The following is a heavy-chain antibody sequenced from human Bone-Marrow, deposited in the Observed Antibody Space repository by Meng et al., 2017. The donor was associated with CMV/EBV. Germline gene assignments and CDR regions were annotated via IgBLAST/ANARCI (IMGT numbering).Heavy chain of an antibody. V-gene: IGHV1-18*01. J-gene: IGHJ4*02. CDR3: ARDSIMTPLDF. D-gene: IGHD3-16*01. CDR2: ISSYNGDT. CDR1: GYTFTNHG. Sequence: ASVKVSCKASGYTFTNHGISWVRQAPGQRLEWMGRISSYNGDTKYAQKFQGRVTMTTDTSTRTTYMELRSLRSDDTAIYYCARDSIMTPLDFWGQGTRVTGSS.